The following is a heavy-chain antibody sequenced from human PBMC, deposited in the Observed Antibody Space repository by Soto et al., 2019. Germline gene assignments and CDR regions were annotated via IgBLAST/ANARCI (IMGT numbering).Heavy chain of an antibody. CDR3: ARDAALLSGYYYMDV. V-gene: IGHV1-8*01. CDR2: MNPNSGST. D-gene: IGHD2-15*01. Sequence: ASVKVSCKASGYTFTSYDINWVRQAPGQGLEWMGWMNPNSGSTDYAQKFQGWVTMTRNTSISTAYMELSRLRSDDTAVYYCARDAALLSGYYYMDVWGKGTTVTVSS. J-gene: IGHJ6*03. CDR1: GYTFTSYD.